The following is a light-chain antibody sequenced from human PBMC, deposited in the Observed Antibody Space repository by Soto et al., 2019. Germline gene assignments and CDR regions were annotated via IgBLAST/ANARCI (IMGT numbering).Light chain of an antibody. CDR1: SSDVGGYDY. CDR3: SSYTSTSTLWV. Sequence: QSALTQPASVSGSPGQSITISCTGTSSDVGGYDYVSWYQQHPGKAPKVMIYEVSYRPSGVSNRFSGSKSGNTASLTISGLQAEDEADYYYSSYTSTSTLWVFGGGTKLTVL. J-gene: IGLJ3*02. CDR2: EVS. V-gene: IGLV2-14*01.